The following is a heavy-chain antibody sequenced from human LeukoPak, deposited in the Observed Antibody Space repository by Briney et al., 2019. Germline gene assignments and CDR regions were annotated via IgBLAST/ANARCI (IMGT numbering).Heavy chain of an antibody. V-gene: IGHV3-74*01. D-gene: IGHD6-19*01. CDR2: INSDGSST. CDR1: GFTFSSYW. Sequence: GGSLRLSCAASGFTFSSYWMHWVRQAPGKGLGWVSRINSDGSSTIYADSVKGRFTISRDNAKNTLYLQMNSLRAEDTAVYYCARSTRIAVAGTVAYWGQGTLVTVSS. CDR3: ARSTRIAVAGTVAY. J-gene: IGHJ4*02.